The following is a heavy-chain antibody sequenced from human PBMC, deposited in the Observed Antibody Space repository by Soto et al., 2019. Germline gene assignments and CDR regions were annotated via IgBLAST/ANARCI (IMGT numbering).Heavy chain of an antibody. CDR3: ARFSSTKAARGMRYGSFDY. CDR2: ISGSGGST. D-gene: IGHD3-10*01. V-gene: IGHV3-23*01. CDR1: GFTFSSYA. Sequence: EVQLLESGGGLVQPGGSLRLSCAASGFTFSSYAMSWVRQAPGKGLEWVSAISGSGGSTYYADSVKGRFTISRDNSKNTLYLQMNSLRAEDTAVYYCARFSSTKAARGMRYGSFDYWGQGTLVTVSS. J-gene: IGHJ4*02.